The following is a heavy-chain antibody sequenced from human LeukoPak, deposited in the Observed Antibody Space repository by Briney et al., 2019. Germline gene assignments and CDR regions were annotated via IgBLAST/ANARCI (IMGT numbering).Heavy chain of an antibody. V-gene: IGHV1-8*02. CDR3: ARVGRDRHGDYIDY. CDR1: GYTVTSYD. D-gene: IGHD4-17*01. CDR2: MNPNSGNT. Sequence: ASVKVSCKASGYTVTSYDINWVRQATGQGLEWMGWMNPNSGNTGYAQKFQGRVTMTSNTSISTAYMELSSLRSEDTVVHYCARVGRDRHGDYIDYWGQGTLVTVSS. J-gene: IGHJ4*02.